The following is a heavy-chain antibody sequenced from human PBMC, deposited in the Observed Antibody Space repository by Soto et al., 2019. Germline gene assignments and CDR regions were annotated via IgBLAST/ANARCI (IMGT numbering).Heavy chain of an antibody. CDR1: GGSISSYY. CDR3: ARPLTGIAVAGGAFDI. Sequence: PSETLSLTCTVSGGSISSYYWSWIRQPPGKGLEWIGYIYYSGSTNYNPSLKSRVTISVDTSKNQFSLKLGSVTAADTAVYYCARPLTGIAVAGGAFDIWGQGTMVTVSS. J-gene: IGHJ3*02. CDR2: IYYSGST. D-gene: IGHD6-19*01. V-gene: IGHV4-59*01.